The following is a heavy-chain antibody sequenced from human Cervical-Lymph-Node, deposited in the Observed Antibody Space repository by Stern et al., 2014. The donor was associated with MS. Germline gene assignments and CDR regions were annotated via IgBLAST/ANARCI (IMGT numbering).Heavy chain of an antibody. CDR3: AGSGTYYPDY. Sequence: QVQLQESGPGLVKPSETLSLTCSVSGGSISSYYWNWIRQPPGKGLEWIANVHYRGTTNYNPSLKSRVTILLDTSMNKLSLKLTSVTAADTAVYYCAGSGTYYPDYWGQGILVTVSS. J-gene: IGHJ4*02. D-gene: IGHD3-3*01. CDR1: GGSISSYY. CDR2: VHYRGTT. V-gene: IGHV4-59*08.